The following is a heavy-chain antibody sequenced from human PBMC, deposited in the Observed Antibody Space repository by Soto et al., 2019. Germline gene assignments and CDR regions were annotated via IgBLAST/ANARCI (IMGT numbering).Heavy chain of an antibody. Sequence: PGGSPRPFCAASGFTFNDYHMDWVRQAPGQGLGWVGRTRNKHNNYTTEYAASGKGRFTISRDDSKKSLYLQMHGLKTEDTAVYYCARGLYYGGNSRGLDYLGPGTLVNVSS. CDR2: TRNKHNNYTT. CDR1: GFTFNDYH. V-gene: IGHV3-72*01. CDR3: ARGLYYGGNSRGLDY. D-gene: IGHD2-8*01. J-gene: IGHJ4*01.